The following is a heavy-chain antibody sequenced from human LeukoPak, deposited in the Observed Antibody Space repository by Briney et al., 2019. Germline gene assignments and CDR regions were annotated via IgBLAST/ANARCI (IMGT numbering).Heavy chain of an antibody. CDR3: ARLPYDILTGYSLYYFDY. D-gene: IGHD3-9*01. J-gene: IGHJ4*02. CDR1: GGSISSSNW. CDR2: IYHSGST. V-gene: IGHV4-4*02. Sequence: SETLSLTCAVSGGSISSSNWWSWVRQPPGKGLEWIGEIYHSGSTNYNPSLKSRVTISVDKFKNQFSLKLSSVTAADTAVYYCARLPYDILTGYSLYYFDYWGQGTLVTVSS.